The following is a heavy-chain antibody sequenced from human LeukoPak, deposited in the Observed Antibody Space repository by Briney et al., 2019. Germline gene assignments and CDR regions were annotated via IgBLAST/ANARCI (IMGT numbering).Heavy chain of an antibody. CDR1: GYTLTELS. J-gene: IGHJ4*02. CDR2: FDPEDGET. V-gene: IGHV1-24*01. CDR3: ATAIVVVVAATTYFDY. Sequence: PGASVKVSCKVSGYTLTELSMHWVRQAPGKGLEWMGGFDPEDGETIYAQKFQGRVTMTEDTSTDTAYMELSSLRSKDTAVYYCATAIVVVVAATTYFDYWGQGTLVTVSS. D-gene: IGHD2-15*01.